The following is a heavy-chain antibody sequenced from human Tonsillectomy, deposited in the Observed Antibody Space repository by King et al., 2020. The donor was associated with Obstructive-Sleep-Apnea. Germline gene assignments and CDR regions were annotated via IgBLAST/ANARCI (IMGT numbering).Heavy chain of an antibody. V-gene: IGHV4-38-2*02. CDR3: ATGGAVAGPLGYFDL. J-gene: IGHJ2*01. CDR1: GYSISSGYY. D-gene: IGHD6-19*01. CDR2: IYYSGST. Sequence: VQLQESGPGLVKPSETLSLTCTVSGYSISSGYYWGWIRQPPGKGLEWVGRIYYSGSTYCNSSLKSRVTLSVDTSKNQFSLNPSSVTAADTAVYYCATGGAVAGPLGYFDLWGRGTLVPVSS.